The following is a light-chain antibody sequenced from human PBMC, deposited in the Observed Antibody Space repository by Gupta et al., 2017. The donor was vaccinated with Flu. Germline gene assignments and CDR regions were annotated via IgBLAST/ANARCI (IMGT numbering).Light chain of an antibody. CDR1: QSVSSY. CDR2: DAS. V-gene: IGKV3-11*01. J-gene: IGKJ2*01. CDR3: QQRSNWPPGFT. Sequence: TLSLSPGERATLSCRASQSVSSYLAWYQQKPGQAPSLLIYDASNRATGIPARFSGSGSGTDFTLTISSLEPEDFAVYYCQQRSNWPPGFTFGQGTKLEIK.